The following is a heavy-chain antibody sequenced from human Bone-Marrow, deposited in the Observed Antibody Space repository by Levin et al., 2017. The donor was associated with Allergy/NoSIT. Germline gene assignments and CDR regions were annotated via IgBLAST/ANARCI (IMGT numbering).Heavy chain of an antibody. CDR3: ARVYGDYGDAFDL. V-gene: IGHV3-73*01. J-gene: IGHJ3*01. CDR2: IRNKANTYAT. Sequence: PGGSLRLSCAASGFTFSGSAVHWVRQASGKGLEWVGRIRNKANTYATEYAASVKGRFSISRDDSKNTAYLQMNSLKTEDTAVYYCARVYGDYGDAFDLWGQGTMVIVSS. CDR1: GFTFSGSA. D-gene: IGHD4-17*01.